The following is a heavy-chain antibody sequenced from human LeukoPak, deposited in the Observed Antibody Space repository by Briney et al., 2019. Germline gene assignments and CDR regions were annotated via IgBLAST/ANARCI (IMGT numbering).Heavy chain of an antibody. CDR3: AKIGISAADPFDY. CDR2: ISSSGSPT. CDR1: GFTFSSYE. Sequence: GGSLRLSCAASGFTFSSYEMNWVRQAPGKGLEWVSYISSSGSPTYYADSVKGRFTISRDNAKNSLYLQMNSLRAEDTAVYYCAKIGISAADPFDYWGQGTLVTVSS. D-gene: IGHD6-13*01. V-gene: IGHV3-48*03. J-gene: IGHJ4*02.